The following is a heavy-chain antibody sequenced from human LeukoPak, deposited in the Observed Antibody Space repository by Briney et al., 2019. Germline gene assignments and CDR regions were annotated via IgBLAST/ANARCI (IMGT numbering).Heavy chain of an antibody. J-gene: IGHJ4*02. V-gene: IGHV3-21*04. CDR3: AHGSMYQLDY. CDR1: GFTFSSYS. Sequence: GGSLRLSCAASGFTFSSYSMNWVRQAPGKGLEWVSSISSSSSYIYYADSLKGRFTISRDISKNTLYLQMNSLRAEDTAVYYCAHGSMYQLDYWGQGTLVTVSS. CDR2: ISSSSSYI. D-gene: IGHD2-2*01.